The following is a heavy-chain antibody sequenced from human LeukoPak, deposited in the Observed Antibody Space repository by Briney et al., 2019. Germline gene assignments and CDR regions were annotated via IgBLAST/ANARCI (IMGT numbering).Heavy chain of an antibody. Sequence: GGSLTLSCAASGFTFSSYSMSWARQAPGEGLEWVSSISSSSSYIYYADSVEGRFTISRDNAKNSLYLQMNSLRAEDTAVYYCARFGGMATISYWGQGTLVTVS. CDR3: ARFGGMATISY. CDR2: ISSSSSYI. J-gene: IGHJ4*02. D-gene: IGHD5-24*01. CDR1: GFTFSSYS. V-gene: IGHV3-21*01.